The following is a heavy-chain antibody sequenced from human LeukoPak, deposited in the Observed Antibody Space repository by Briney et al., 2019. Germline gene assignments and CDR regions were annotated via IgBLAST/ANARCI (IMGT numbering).Heavy chain of an antibody. D-gene: IGHD3-3*01. V-gene: IGHV3-66*02. J-gene: IGHJ6*03. CDR1: GFTVSSNY. Sequence: GGSLRLSCAVSGFTVSSNYMSWVRQAPGKGLEWVSVIYSGGSTYYADSVKGRFTISRDNSKNTLYLQMNSLRAEDTAVYYCARIEGKPEYYDFWSGYYDYYYYYMDVWGKGTTVTVSS. CDR3: ARIEGKPEYYDFWSGYYDYYYYYMDV. CDR2: IYSGGST.